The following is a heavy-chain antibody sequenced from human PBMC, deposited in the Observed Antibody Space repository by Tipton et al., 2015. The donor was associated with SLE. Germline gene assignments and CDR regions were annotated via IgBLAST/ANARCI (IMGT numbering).Heavy chain of an antibody. D-gene: IGHD5-18*01. J-gene: IGHJ4*02. V-gene: IGHV3-30-3*01. CDR3: AKDIERYSYGHGDY. CDR2: ISYDGSNK. Sequence: SLRLSCAASGFTFSSYAMHWVRQAPGKGLEWVAVISYDGSNKYYADSVKGRFTISRDNSKNTLYLQMNSLRAEDTALYYCAKDIERYSYGHGDYWGQGTLVTVSS. CDR1: GFTFSSYA.